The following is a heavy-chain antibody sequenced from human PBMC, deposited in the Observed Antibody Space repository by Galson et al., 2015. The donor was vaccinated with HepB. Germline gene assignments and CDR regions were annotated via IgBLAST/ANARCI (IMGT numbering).Heavy chain of an antibody. J-gene: IGHJ3*02. CDR2: ITPFNGNT. Sequence: SVKVSCKASGYTFTYRYLHWVRQAPGQALEWMGWITPFNGNTNYAQKFQDRVTITRDRSMSTAYMELSSLRSEDTAMYYCASGDRYDSSGYGDIWGQGTMVTVSS. V-gene: IGHV1-45*02. D-gene: IGHD3-22*01. CDR3: ASGDRYDSSGYGDI. CDR1: GYTFTYRY.